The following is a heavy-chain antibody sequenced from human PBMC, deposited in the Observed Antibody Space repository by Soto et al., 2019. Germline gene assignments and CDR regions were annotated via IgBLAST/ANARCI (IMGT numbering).Heavy chain of an antibody. J-gene: IGHJ6*02. CDR1: GFTFSSYA. CDR2: ISYDGSNK. Sequence: QVQLVESGGGVVQPGRSLRLSCAASGFTFSSYAMHWVRQAPGKGLEWVAVISYDGSNKYYADSVKGRFTISRDNSKNTLYLQMNSLRAEDTAVYYCARDPYYDIWSGYPNYGMDVWGQGTTVTVSS. V-gene: IGHV3-30-3*01. CDR3: ARDPYYDIWSGYPNYGMDV. D-gene: IGHD3-3*01.